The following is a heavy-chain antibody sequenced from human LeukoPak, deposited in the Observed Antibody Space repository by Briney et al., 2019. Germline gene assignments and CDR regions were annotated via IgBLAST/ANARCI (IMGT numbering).Heavy chain of an antibody. CDR2: ITPKSGDT. Sequence: GASVKVSCKASGYTFSDFYIHWVRQAPGLGLEYVGWITPKSGDTYSPQRFQGRVTMTRDASISTAYMELSSLRSDDTAVYFCARVRLADERAWAYWGQGTLVTVSS. CDR3: ARVRLADERAWAY. CDR1: GYTFSDFY. D-gene: IGHD3-3*02. J-gene: IGHJ4*02. V-gene: IGHV1-2*02.